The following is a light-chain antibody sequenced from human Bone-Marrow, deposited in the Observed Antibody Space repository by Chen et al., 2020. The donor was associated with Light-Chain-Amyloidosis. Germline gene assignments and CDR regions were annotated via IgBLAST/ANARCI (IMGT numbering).Light chain of an antibody. J-gene: IGLJ2*01. CDR2: RDT. CDR3: QSADSSGTYEVI. V-gene: IGLV3-25*03. Sequence: SYELTQPPSVSASPGQTARITCSGDDLPTKYAYWYQQKPGQAPVLVIHRDTERPWGISEGFSGSSSGTTATLTISGVQAEDEADYHCQSADSSGTYEVIFGGGTKLTVL. CDR1: DLPTKY.